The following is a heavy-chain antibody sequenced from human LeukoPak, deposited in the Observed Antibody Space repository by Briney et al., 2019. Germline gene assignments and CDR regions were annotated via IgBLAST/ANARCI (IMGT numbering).Heavy chain of an antibody. CDR3: ARSLRTSWSSRADWFDP. CDR1: GGSFSGYY. CDR2: INHSGST. V-gene: IGHV4-34*01. D-gene: IGHD2-2*01. J-gene: IGHJ5*02. Sequence: KPSETLSLTCAVYGGSFSGYYWSWIRQPPGKGLEWIGEINHSGSTNYNPSLKSRVTISVDTSKNQFSLKLSSVTAADTAVYYCARSLRTSWSSRADWFDPWGQGTLVTVSS.